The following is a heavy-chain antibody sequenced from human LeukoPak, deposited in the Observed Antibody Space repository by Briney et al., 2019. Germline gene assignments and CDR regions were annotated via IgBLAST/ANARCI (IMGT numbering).Heavy chain of an antibody. V-gene: IGHV4-30-2*01. D-gene: IGHD3-22*01. CDR3: ARGDGNYYDSSGYYGNVRFDY. J-gene: IGHJ4*02. CDR2: IYHSGST. Sequence: SQTLSLTCAVSGGSISSGGYSWSWIRQPPGKGLEWIVYIYHSGSTYYNPSLKSRATISVDRSKNQFSLKLSSVTAADTAVYYCARGDGNYYDSSGYYGNVRFDYWGQGTLVTVSS. CDR1: GGSISSGGYS.